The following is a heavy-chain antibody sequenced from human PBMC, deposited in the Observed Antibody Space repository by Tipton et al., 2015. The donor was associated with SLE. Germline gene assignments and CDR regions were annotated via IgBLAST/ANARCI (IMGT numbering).Heavy chain of an antibody. J-gene: IGHJ4*03. V-gene: IGHV4-4*07. CDR3: ARDGGSDFLTGSFYVGY. Sequence: TLSLTCTVSGGSISNYYWNWIRQPAGKALEWIGRIYSRGCTKYNPSLKSRVTMSVDPSKNQFSLELTSVTAADTAVDYCARDGGSDFLTGSFYVGYLGGGTLISVSS. CDR1: GGSISNYY. D-gene: IGHD3-9*01. CDR2: IYSRGCT.